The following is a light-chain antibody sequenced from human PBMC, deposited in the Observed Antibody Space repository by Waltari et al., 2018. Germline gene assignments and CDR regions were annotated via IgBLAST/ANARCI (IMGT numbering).Light chain of an antibody. J-gene: IGLJ2*01. CDR2: DVY. Sequence: QSALTQPASVSGSPGQAIIISCPGTGSDVGGYDYVSWYQQYPGKAPRLIIYDVYNRPSGVSNRFSGSKSDNTASLTISGLQAEDESVYYCSSYTSSGVVFGGVTKLTVL. CDR1: GSDVGGYDY. CDR3: SSYTSSGVV. V-gene: IGLV2-14*01.